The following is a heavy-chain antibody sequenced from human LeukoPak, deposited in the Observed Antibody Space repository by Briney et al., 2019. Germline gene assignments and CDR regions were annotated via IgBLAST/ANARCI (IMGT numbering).Heavy chain of an antibody. CDR1: AYTFSNYG. CDR2: ISAYNGNT. D-gene: IGHD3-22*01. V-gene: IGHV1-18*01. CDR3: ARDRYYDSSGYFDPDAFDI. Sequence: ASVKVSCKASAYTFSNYGFNWVRQAPGQGLEWMGWISAYNGNTKYAQKLQGRFTMSTDTSTSTAYMELRSLTSDDTAVYYCARDRYYDSSGYFDPDAFDIWGQGTMVTVSS. J-gene: IGHJ3*02.